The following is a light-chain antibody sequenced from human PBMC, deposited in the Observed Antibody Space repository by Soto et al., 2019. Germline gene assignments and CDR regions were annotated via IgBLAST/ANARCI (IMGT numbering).Light chain of an antibody. V-gene: IGKV3-20*01. J-gene: IGKJ4*01. CDR1: QSVASVY. CDR3: QQYGTSSLT. Sequence: EIMLTQSPGTLSLSPGQRATLSCRASQSVASVYLAWYQQKPGQAPRLLIYGASTRATGIPDRFSGSGSGTDFTLTISRLEPEDFAVYYCQQYGTSSLTFGGRTKVDIK. CDR2: GAS.